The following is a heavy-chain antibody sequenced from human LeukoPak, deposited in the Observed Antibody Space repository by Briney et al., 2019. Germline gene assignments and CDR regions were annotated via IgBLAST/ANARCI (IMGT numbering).Heavy chain of an antibody. CDR2: IKSKTDGGTT. CDR3: TTFVGYSGSYRDAFDI. D-gene: IGHD1-26*01. Sequence: PGGSLRLSCAASGFTFSNAWMSWVRQAPGKGLEWVGRIKSKTDGGTTDYAAPVKGRFTISRDDSKNTLYLQMNSLKTEDTAVYYCTTFVGYSGSYRDAFDIWGQGTMVTVSS. J-gene: IGHJ3*02. V-gene: IGHV3-15*01. CDR1: GFTFSNAW.